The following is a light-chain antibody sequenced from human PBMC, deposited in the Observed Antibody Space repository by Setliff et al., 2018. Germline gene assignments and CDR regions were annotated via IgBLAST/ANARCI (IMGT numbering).Light chain of an antibody. CDR3: SSYTSSSTYVV. Sequence: QSALAQPASVSGSPGQSITISCTGTSSDVGGYNYVSWYQQHPGKAPKLMIYDVSXXXSGVXXXXXXXXXXXXXXLTISGLPAEDEADYYCSSYTSSSTYVVFGEGTKVTVL. J-gene: IGLJ2*01. CDR1: SSDVGGYNY. V-gene: IGLV2-14*01. CDR2: DVS.